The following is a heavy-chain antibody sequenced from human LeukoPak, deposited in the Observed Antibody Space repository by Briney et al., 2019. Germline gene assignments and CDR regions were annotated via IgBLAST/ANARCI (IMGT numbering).Heavy chain of an antibody. J-gene: IGHJ3*02. V-gene: IGHV1-18*04. CDR3: AREEGNWGDAFDI. Sequence: ASVKVSCKASGYTFTGYYMHWVRQAPGQGLEWMGWISGSNGNTNYAQKLQGRVTMTTDTSTSTAYMELRSLRSDDTAVYYCAREEGNWGDAFDIWGQGTMVTVSS. D-gene: IGHD7-27*01. CDR1: GYTFTGYY. CDR2: ISGSNGNT.